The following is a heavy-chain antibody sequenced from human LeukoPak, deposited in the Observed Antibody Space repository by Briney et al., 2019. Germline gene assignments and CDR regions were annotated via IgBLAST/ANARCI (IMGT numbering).Heavy chain of an antibody. Sequence: GGSLRLSCEASGFIFSSYSINWVRQSPGKGLEWISYISSSGSSIYYADSVKGRFTISRDNAKNSLYLQMNSLRVEDTAVYYCARLVRSGSYSYYYYAMDVWGQGTTVTVSS. CDR2: ISSSGSSI. D-gene: IGHD1-26*01. V-gene: IGHV3-48*04. CDR1: GFIFSSYS. J-gene: IGHJ6*02. CDR3: ARLVRSGSYSYYYYAMDV.